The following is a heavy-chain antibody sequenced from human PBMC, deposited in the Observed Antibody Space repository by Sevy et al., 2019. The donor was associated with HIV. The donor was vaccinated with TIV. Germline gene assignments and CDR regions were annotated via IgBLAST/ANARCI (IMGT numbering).Heavy chain of an antibody. J-gene: IGHJ3*01. Sequence: SETLSLTCSVSGGSVSNPNYYWGWIRQPPGKGLEWIGSIYYSGATSYNPSLESRVTTSVDTSNNRFSLILTSVPAADTAVYYCARSQHFSGDYADYAFDVWGQGTMVTVSS. CDR1: GGSVSNPNYY. V-gene: IGHV4-39*01. CDR2: IYYSGAT. D-gene: IGHD4-17*01. CDR3: ARSQHFSGDYADYAFDV.